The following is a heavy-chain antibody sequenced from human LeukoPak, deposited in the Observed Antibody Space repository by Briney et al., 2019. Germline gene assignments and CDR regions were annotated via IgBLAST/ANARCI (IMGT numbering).Heavy chain of an antibody. Sequence: PSETLSLTCSVSGGFNSRYYWSWVRQPLGKGLEWLGHIFYSGHSNYNASLTSRIRMSVDTSKAQFSLELASVIAADTAVYYCARIDPLGFFDQWGRGILVTVSS. J-gene: IGHJ4*02. D-gene: IGHD6-25*01. CDR2: IFYSGHS. CDR3: ARIDPLGFFDQ. V-gene: IGHV4-59*12. CDR1: GGFNSRYY.